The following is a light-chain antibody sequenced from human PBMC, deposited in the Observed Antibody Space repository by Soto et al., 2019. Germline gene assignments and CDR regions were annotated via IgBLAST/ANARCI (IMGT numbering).Light chain of an antibody. J-gene: IGLJ1*01. CDR2: DVN. V-gene: IGLV2-14*01. Sequence: QSVLTQPASVSGSPGQSITIYCTGTSSDIGGYNYVSWYQQHPGKAPKLMIYDVNNRPSGVSDRFSASKSGNTASLTISGLQAEDEADYYCGSYTSSSTNVFGTGTKVTVL. CDR3: GSYTSSSTNV. CDR1: SSDIGGYNY.